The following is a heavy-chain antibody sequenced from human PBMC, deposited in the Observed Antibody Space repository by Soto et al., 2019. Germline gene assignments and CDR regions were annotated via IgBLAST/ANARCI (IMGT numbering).Heavy chain of an antibody. CDR2: ISARGGSS. D-gene: IGHD5-12*01. Sequence: EVHLLESGGGLVQPGGSLRLSCAASGFSFNPYAMVWVRQAPGQGLEWVAVISARGGSSYFADSVKGRFTISRDNSKNGLSLEMNSLRAEDTAIYFGTKGSIEYSAAVDNWGQGTLVLVSS. CDR1: GFSFNPYA. J-gene: IGHJ4*02. CDR3: TKGSIEYSAAVDN. V-gene: IGHV3-23*01.